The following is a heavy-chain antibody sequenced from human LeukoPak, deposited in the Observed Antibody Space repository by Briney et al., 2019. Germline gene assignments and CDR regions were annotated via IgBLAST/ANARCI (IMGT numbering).Heavy chain of an antibody. CDR1: GFTFSSYG. V-gene: IGHV3-30*02. D-gene: IGHD1-26*01. Sequence: PGGSLRLSCAASGFTFSSYGMHWVRQAPGKGLEWVAFIRYDGSNKYYADSVKGRFTISRDNSKNTLYLQMNSLRAEDTAVYYWAKDSGEPYYFDYWGQGTLVTVSS. CDR3: AKDSGEPYYFDY. CDR2: IRYDGSNK. J-gene: IGHJ4*02.